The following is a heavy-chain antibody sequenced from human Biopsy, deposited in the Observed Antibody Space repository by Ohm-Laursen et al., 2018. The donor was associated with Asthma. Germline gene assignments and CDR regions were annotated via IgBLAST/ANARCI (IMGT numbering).Heavy chain of an antibody. D-gene: IGHD1-26*01. V-gene: IGHV3-30-3*01. CDR2: ISYDGSNK. Sequence: SLRLSCAASGFTFSSYAMHWVRQAPGKGLEWVAVISYDGSNKYYTDSVKGRFTISRDNSKNTLYLQMNSLRAEDTAVYYCARDAWKLQKPYAYYFDYWGQGTLVTVSS. CDR1: GFTFSSYA. J-gene: IGHJ4*02. CDR3: ARDAWKLQKPYAYYFDY.